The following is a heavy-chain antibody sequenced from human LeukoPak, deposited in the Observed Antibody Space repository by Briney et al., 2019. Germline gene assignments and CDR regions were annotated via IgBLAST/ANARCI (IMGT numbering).Heavy chain of an antibody. CDR3: ARGLNYYDILTFADY. Sequence: GGSLRLSCAASGFTFSSYSMNWVRQAPGKGLEWVSYISSSSSYIYYADSVKGRFTISRDNAKNSLYLQMNSLRAEDTAVYYCARGLNYYDILTFADYWGQGTLVTVSS. CDR2: ISSSSSYI. J-gene: IGHJ4*02. CDR1: GFTFSSYS. V-gene: IGHV3-21*01. D-gene: IGHD3-9*01.